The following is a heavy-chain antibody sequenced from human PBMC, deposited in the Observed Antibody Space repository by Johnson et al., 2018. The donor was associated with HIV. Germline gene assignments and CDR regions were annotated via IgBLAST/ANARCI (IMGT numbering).Heavy chain of an antibody. CDR2: ISSNGGST. J-gene: IGHJ3*02. CDR3: ARECSSSKWTYGFDI. D-gene: IGHD6-13*01. V-gene: IGHV3-64*01. Sequence: VQLVESGGGVVQPGRSLRLSCAASGFTFSSYAMHWVRQAPGQGLEYVSAISSNGGSTYYANSVKGRFTISRDNSKNTLPLQMNSLRADDTALYYCARECSSSKWTYGFDIWGQGTMVTVSS. CDR1: GFTFSSYA.